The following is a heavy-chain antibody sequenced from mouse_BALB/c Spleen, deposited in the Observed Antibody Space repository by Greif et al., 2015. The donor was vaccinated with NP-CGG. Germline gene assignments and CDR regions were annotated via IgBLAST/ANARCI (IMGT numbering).Heavy chain of an antibody. J-gene: IGHJ1*01. V-gene: IGHV1-77*01. Sequence: QVQLKQSGAELARPGASVKLSCKASGYTFTDYYINWVKQRTGQGLEWIGEIYPGSGNTYYNEKFKGKATLTADKSSSTAYMQLSRLTSESSAVYFGARYSRYFEVWGAGTTVPVSS. CDR3: ARYSRYFEV. CDR1: GYTFTDYY. CDR2: IYPGSGNT.